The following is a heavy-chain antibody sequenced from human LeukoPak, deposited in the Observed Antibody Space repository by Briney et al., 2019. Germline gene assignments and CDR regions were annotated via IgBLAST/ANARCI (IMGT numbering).Heavy chain of an antibody. CDR2: INQGGSDK. CDR3: TRERSRAEDD. V-gene: IGHV3-7*01. D-gene: IGHD1-14*01. J-gene: IGHJ4*02. Sequence: GGSLTLSCAAYGFTFSGYWMSWVRQAPGKGLEWVANINQGGSDKYYVDSVKGRFTISRDTANNLLYLQMNSRRGEDTAVYYCTRERSRAEDDWGQGTLVTVSS. CDR1: GFTFSGYW.